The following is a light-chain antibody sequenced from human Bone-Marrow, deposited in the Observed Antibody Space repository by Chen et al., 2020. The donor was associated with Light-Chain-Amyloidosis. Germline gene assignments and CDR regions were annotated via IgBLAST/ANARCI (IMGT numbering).Light chain of an antibody. Sequence: QSVLTQPPSVSGAPGQRVTSSCTGGSSNIGAGYDVHWYQQLPGTAPKLLIYGNSNRPSGVPDRFSGSKSGTSASLAITGLQAEDEADYYCQSYDSSLSGFWVFGGGTKLTVL. CDR1: SSNIGAGYD. CDR2: GNS. CDR3: QSYDSSLSGFWV. J-gene: IGLJ3*02. V-gene: IGLV1-40*01.